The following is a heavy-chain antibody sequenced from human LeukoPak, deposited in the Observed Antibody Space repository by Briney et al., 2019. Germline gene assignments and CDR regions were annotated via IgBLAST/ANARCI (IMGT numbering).Heavy chain of an antibody. Sequence: GGSLRLSCAASGFTFSSYTVNWVRQAPGKGLEWVSYISSSGRTMDYADSVKGRFTISRDNAKNSLYLRMNSLRAEDTAVYYCARTYDIWGQGTMVTVSS. CDR3: ARTYDI. CDR2: ISSSGRTM. CDR1: GFTFSSYT. V-gene: IGHV3-48*04. J-gene: IGHJ3*02.